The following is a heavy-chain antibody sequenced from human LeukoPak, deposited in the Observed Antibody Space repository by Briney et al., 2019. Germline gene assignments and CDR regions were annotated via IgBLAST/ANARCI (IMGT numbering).Heavy chain of an antibody. CDR2: IYYSGST. CDR3: ATQRTYYYYSSGYTFDY. CDR1: GGSIRSSSYY. J-gene: IGHJ4*02. V-gene: IGHV4-39*07. D-gene: IGHD3-22*01. Sequence: SETLSLTCTVSGGSIRSSSYYWGWIRHPPGKGLEWIGSIYYSGSTYYTPSLKRRVTISVYTSKIPFSLKLSTVTAADTSVYYCATQRTYYYYSSGYTFDYWGQGTLVTVSS.